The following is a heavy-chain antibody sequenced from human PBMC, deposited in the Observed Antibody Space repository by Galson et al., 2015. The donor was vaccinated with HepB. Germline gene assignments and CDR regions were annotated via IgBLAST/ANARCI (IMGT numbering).Heavy chain of an antibody. CDR2: ITPTGDPK. CDR3: AKDGYIVATQIYGMDV. D-gene: IGHD5-12*01. V-gene: IGHV3-48*01. Sequence: SLRLSCAASGFSFSSYSMTWVRQAPGKGLEWLSYITPTGDPKMYADSVKGRFTISRDNAKNSLYLQMNNLRAEDTAVYYCAKDGYIVATQIYGMDVWGQGTTVTVSS. CDR1: GFSFSSYS. J-gene: IGHJ6*02.